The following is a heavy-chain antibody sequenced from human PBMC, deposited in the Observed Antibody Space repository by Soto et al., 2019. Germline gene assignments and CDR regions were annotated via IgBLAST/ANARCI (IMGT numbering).Heavy chain of an antibody. V-gene: IGHV3-23*01. CDR1: GFTFSSYA. CDR3: ATDGYGTGTNWFDP. D-gene: IGHD3-10*01. Sequence: PGGSLRLSCAASGFTFSSYAMSWVRQAPGKGLEWVSAISGSGGSTYYADSVKGRFTISRDNSKNTLYLQMNSLRAEDTAVYYCATDGYGTGTNWFDPWGQGTLVTVSS. CDR2: ISGSGGST. J-gene: IGHJ5*02.